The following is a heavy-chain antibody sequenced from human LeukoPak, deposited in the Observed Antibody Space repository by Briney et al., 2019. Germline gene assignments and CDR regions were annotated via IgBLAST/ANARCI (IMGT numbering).Heavy chain of an antibody. D-gene: IGHD5-18*01. V-gene: IGHV1-18*04. J-gene: IGHJ4*02. Sequence: EASVKVCCKASGYTFTSHGISWVRQAPGQGLEWMGWVSTYNGNTNYVPKYQGRVTMTTDTSTSTAYMELRSLRSDDTAVYYCARDVDTATDQINDYWGQGTLVTVSS. CDR1: GYTFTSHG. CDR3: ARDVDTATDQINDY. CDR2: VSTYNGNT.